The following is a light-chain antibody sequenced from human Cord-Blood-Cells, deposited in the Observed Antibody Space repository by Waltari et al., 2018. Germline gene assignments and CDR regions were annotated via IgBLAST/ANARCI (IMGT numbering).Light chain of an antibody. CDR2: WAS. V-gene: IGKV4-1*01. Sequence: DIVMTQSPDSLAVSLGERDTINCKSSQSVLYSSNNKNYLAWYQQKPGQPPKLLIYWASTRESGVPDRFSGSGSGTEFTLTISSLQAEDVAVYYCQQYYSTPGWTFGQGTKVEIK. CDR1: QSVLYSSNNKNY. CDR3: QQYYSTPGWT. J-gene: IGKJ1*01.